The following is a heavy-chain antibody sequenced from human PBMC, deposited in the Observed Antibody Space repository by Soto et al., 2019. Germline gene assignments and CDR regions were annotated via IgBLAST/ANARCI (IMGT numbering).Heavy chain of an antibody. J-gene: IGHJ2*01. Sequence: QVQLVESGGGVVQPGRSLRLSCAASGFTFSSYAMHWVRQAPGKGLEWVAVISYDGSNKYYADSVKGRFTISRDNSKNTFYMKMNSVRAEDRPLFSCASDVWRAIQLGLGSCSSDPWGRGPLVPVSS. V-gene: IGHV3-30-3*01. CDR1: GFTFSSYA. CDR2: ISYDGSNK. D-gene: IGHD5-18*01. CDR3: ASDVWRAIQLGLGSCSSDP.